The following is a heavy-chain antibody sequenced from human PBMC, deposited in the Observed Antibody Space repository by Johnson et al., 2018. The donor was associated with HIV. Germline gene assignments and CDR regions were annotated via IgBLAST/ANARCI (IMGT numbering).Heavy chain of an antibody. CDR2: IKSKTDGGTT. D-gene: IGHD3-10*01. CDR1: GFTVSSNY. CDR3: TRDRDGVGVS. Sequence: VQLVESGGGLIQPGGSLRLSCAASGFTVSSNYMSWVRQAPGKGLEWVGRIKSKTDGGTTDYAAPVKGRFTISRDDSKNTLYLQMSSLKTEDTAVYYCTRDRDGVGVSWGQGTMVTVSS. J-gene: IGHJ3*01. V-gene: IGHV3-15*01.